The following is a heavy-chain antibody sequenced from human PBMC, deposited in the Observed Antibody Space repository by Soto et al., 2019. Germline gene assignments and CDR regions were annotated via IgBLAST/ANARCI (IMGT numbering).Heavy chain of an antibody. V-gene: IGHV3-30-3*01. CDR1: GFTFSSYA. CDR2: ISYDGSNK. J-gene: IGHJ4*02. D-gene: IGHD2-21*02. CDR3: ARDSCGGGCYIFDY. Sequence: LRLSCAASGFTFSSYAMHWVRQAPGKGLEWVAVISYDGSNKYYADSVKGRFTISRDNSKNTLYPQMNSLRAEDTAVYYCARDSCGGGCYIFDYWGQGTLVTVSS.